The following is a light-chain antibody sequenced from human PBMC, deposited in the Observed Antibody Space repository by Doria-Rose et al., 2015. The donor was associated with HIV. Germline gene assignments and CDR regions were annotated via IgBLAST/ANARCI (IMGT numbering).Light chain of an antibody. CDR1: QSFSSTY. J-gene: IGKJ1*01. CDR2: DGS. V-gene: IGKV3-20*01. CDR3: HQYGTSWT. Sequence: TQSPGTQSLSPGERGTLSCRASQSFSSTYLAWYQQKPGQAPSLLIYDGSTRATGIPDRFSASGSGTDFTLTINRLEPEDFALYYCHQYGTSWTFGQGTKVEI.